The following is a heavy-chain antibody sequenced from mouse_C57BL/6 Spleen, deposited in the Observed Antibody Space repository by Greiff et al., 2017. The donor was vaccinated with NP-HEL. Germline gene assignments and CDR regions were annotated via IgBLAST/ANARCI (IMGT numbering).Heavy chain of an antibody. J-gene: IGHJ3*01. CDR1: GYTFTDYN. V-gene: IGHV1-18*01. Sequence: EVQLQQSGPELVKPGASVKIPCKASGYTFTDYNMDWVKQSHGKSLEWIGDINPNNGGTIYNQKFKGKATLTVDKSSSTAYMELRSLTSEDTAVYYWGRLSDRLAYWGQGTRVTVSA. CDR2: INPNNGGT. CDR3: GRLSDRLAY.